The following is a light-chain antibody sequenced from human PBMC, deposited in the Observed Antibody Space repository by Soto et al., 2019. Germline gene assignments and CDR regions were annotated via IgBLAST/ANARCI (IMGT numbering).Light chain of an antibody. CDR1: SSDIGGYKY. J-gene: IGLJ3*02. CDR2: EVT. V-gene: IGLV2-14*01. CDR3: SSYTIKYNVVL. Sequence: QSALTQPASVSGSPGQSITIPCTGTSSDIGGYKYVSWYQQQPGKAPKLVIYEVTNRPSGVSNRFSGSKSGNTASLTISGLQAEDEADYYCSSYTIKYNVVLFGVGTKLTV.